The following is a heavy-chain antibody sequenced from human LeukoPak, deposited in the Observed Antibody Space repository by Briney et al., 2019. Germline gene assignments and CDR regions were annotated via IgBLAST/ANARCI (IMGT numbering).Heavy chain of an antibody. J-gene: IGHJ4*02. D-gene: IGHD5-18*01. CDR1: GYSFISYW. CDR2: IYPGDSDI. CDR3: ARGSSGYSYGFDY. V-gene: IGHV5-51*01. Sequence: GESLKISCKGSGYSFISYWIGWVRQMPGKGLEWMGIIYPGDSDIRYRSSFQGQVTIPADKSIRNAYLQWSSLKASDTAMYYCARGSSGYSYGFDYWGQGTLVTVSS.